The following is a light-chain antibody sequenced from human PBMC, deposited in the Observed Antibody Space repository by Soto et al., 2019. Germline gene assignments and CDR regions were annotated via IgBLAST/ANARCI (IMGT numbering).Light chain of an antibody. CDR2: GNS. CDR3: QSYDSSLNPWV. Sequence: VLTQPPSVSGAPGQRVTISCTGSSSNIGAGYDVHWYQQLPGKAPKLLIYGNSNRPSGVPDRFSGSKSGTSASLAITGLQSEDEAHYYCQSYDSSLNPWVFGGGTKLTVL. V-gene: IGLV1-40*01. CDR1: SSNIGAGYD. J-gene: IGLJ3*02.